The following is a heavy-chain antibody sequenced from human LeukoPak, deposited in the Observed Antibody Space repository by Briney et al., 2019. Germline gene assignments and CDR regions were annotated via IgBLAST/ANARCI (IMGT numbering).Heavy chain of an antibody. CDR2: IYDSGNT. D-gene: IGHD1-26*01. J-gene: IGHJ4*02. CDR3: AREEMPGKFDY. V-gene: IGHV4-4*02. CDR1: GDSISISHW. Sequence: SETLSLTCAVSGDSISISHWWSWVRQSPGKGREGIGEIYDSGNTNYNPSLKSRVDLSLDKSSNQFYLRLTSVTAAEPAMYFCAREEMPGKFDYWGQGILVTVSS.